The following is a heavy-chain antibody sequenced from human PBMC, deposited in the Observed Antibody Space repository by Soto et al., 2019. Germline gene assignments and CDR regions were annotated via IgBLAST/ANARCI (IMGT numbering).Heavy chain of an antibody. J-gene: IGHJ4*02. D-gene: IGHD3-16*02. Sequence: ASVKVSCKVSGYTLTELSMHWVRQAPGKGLEWMGGFDPEDGETIYEQKFQGRVTMTEDTSTDTAYMELSSLRSEDTAVYYCATVPPLITFGGVIVKIGGPYYFDYWGQGTLVTVSS. CDR2: FDPEDGET. V-gene: IGHV1-24*01. CDR1: GYTLTELS. CDR3: ATVPPLITFGGVIVKIGGPYYFDY.